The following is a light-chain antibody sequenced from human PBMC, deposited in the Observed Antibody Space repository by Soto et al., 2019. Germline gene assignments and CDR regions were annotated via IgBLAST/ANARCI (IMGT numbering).Light chain of an antibody. CDR2: GAS. CDR3: QQYNNWPRT. J-gene: IGKJ5*01. V-gene: IGKV3-15*01. CDR1: QSVSSN. Sequence: IVMPQSQATLSVSPGERATLSCRASQSVSSNLAWYQQKPGQAPRLLIYGASTRATGIPARFSGSGSGTEFTLTISSLQSEDFAVYYCQQYNNWPRTFGQGTRLEIK.